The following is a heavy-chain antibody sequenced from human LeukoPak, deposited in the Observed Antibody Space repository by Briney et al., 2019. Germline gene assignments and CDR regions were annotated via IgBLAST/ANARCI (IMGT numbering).Heavy chain of an antibody. CDR2: IYVGGTT. J-gene: IGHJ4*02. V-gene: IGHV3-53*01. D-gene: IGHD6-19*01. CDR1: GFTVSSNY. CDR3: ACATISSGWWYFDY. Sequence: PGGSLRLSCAASGFTVSSNYMSWVRQAPGKGLEWVSFIYVGGTTSYADSVKGRFTISRDNSKNTLYLQMNSLRAEDTAVYYCACATISSGWWYFDYWGQGTLVTVSS.